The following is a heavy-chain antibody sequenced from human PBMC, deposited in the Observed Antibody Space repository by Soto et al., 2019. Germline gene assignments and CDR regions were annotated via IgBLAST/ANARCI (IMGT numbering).Heavy chain of an antibody. CDR3: ARSGSWYSFFDY. CDR1: GFTFGSYA. D-gene: IGHD2-15*01. CDR2: ITGSSGST. Sequence: GGSLRLSCAASGFTFGSYAMSWVRQAPGKGLEWVSAITGSSGSTWYADSVKGRFTISRDNSKNTLYLQMHSLRAVDTAVYYCARSGSWYSFFDYWGQGTLVTVSS. V-gene: IGHV3-23*01. J-gene: IGHJ4*02.